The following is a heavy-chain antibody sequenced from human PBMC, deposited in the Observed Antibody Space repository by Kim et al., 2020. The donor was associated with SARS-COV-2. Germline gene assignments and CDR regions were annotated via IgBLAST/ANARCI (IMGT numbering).Heavy chain of an antibody. Sequence: GGSLRLSCTTSGFTFFGHAMSWVRQAPGKGLEWVSSIDGSDGTTYYVDSVKGRFSISRDDSRNTLYLQMRALRADDTATYYCLTGGMGWIWDYWGQGTLV. D-gene: IGHD3-16*01. CDR3: LTGGMGWIWDY. CDR2: IDGSDGTT. V-gene: IGHV3-23*01. CDR1: GFTFFGHA. J-gene: IGHJ4*02.